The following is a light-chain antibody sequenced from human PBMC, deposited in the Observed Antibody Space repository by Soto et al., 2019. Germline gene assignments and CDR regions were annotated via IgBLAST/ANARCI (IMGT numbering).Light chain of an antibody. Sequence: EIVITQSPATLSLSPGERATRSCRTSQSVNNNLARYQQKPGPAPRLLIYGASTRPTCIPASFSGSGSGTEFTLTISSLLYEDFAVYYCQEYSAWSYTFGQVTNVDIK. CDR2: GAS. V-gene: IGKV3-15*01. J-gene: IGKJ2*01. CDR3: QEYSAWSYT. CDR1: QSVNNN.